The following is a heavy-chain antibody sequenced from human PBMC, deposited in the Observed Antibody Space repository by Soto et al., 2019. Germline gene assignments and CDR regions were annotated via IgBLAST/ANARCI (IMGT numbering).Heavy chain of an antibody. D-gene: IGHD6-13*01. Sequence: LRLSCAASGFTFSSYEMNWVRQAPGKGLEWVSYISSSGSTIYYADSVKGRFTISRDNAKNSLYLQMNSLRAEDTAVYYCARDSGTAAGPNWFDPWGQGTLVTLSS. V-gene: IGHV3-48*03. J-gene: IGHJ5*02. CDR3: ARDSGTAAGPNWFDP. CDR1: GFTFSSYE. CDR2: ISSSGSTI.